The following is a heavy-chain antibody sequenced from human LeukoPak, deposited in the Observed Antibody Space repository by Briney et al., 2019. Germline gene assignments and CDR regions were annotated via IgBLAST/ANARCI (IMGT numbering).Heavy chain of an antibody. CDR3: AKDSKYYDSSGNYYYYGMDV. J-gene: IGHJ6*02. CDR1: GFTFSSYA. Sequence: GGSLRLSCAASGFTFSSYAMSWVRQAPGKGLEWVAVISYDGSNKYYADSVKGRFTISRDNSKNTLYLQMNSLRAEDTAVYYCAKDSKYYDSSGNYYYYGMDVWGQGTTVTVSS. V-gene: IGHV3-30*18. D-gene: IGHD3-22*01. CDR2: ISYDGSNK.